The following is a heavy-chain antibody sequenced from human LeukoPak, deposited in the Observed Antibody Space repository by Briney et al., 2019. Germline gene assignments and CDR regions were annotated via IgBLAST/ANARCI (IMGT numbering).Heavy chain of an antibody. CDR3: ARVPYDSSGYRTYDMDV. J-gene: IGHJ6*03. V-gene: IGHV1-2*02. CDR2: INPNSGGT. D-gene: IGHD3-22*01. CDR1: GYTLTSNA. Sequence: GASVKVSCKASGYTLTSNAVTWVRQAPGQGLEWMGWINPNSGGTNYAQKFQGRVTMTRDTSISTVYMELSRLRSDDTAVYYCARVPYDSSGYRTYDMDVWGKGTTVTISS.